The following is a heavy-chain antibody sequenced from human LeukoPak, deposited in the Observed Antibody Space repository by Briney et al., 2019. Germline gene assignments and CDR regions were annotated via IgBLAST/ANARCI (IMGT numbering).Heavy chain of an antibody. D-gene: IGHD6-19*01. J-gene: IGHJ4*02. V-gene: IGHV3-53*04. CDR3: ARGGTAGYSSGGIDY. CDR2: IYSAGNT. CDR1: GFTVSTNY. Sequence: PGGSLRLSCVASGFTVSTNYMSWVRQPPRKGLEWVSVIYSAGNTYYADSVKGRLTISRHNSENTLYLHMNSLRVEDTAVYFCARGGTAGYSSGGIDYRGQGTLVTVSS.